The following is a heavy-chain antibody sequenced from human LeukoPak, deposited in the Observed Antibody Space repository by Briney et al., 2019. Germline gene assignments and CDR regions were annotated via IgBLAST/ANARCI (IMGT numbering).Heavy chain of an antibody. Sequence: GGSLRLSCAASGFTFSSYAMSWVRQAPGKGLEWVSAISGSGGSTYYADSVKGRFTISRDNAKSSLYLQMNSLRAEDTAVYYCARVSRGKWELLGAHDYWGQGTLVTVSS. J-gene: IGHJ4*02. D-gene: IGHD1-26*01. V-gene: IGHV3-23*01. CDR2: ISGSGGST. CDR1: GFTFSSYA. CDR3: ARVSRGKWELLGAHDY.